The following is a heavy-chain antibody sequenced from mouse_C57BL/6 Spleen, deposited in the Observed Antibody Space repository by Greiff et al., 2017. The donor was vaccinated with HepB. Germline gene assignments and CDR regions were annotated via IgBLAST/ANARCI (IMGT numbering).Heavy chain of an antibody. J-gene: IGHJ2*01. CDR1: GFTFSDYG. CDR2: ISSGSSTI. Sequence: EVKLMESGGGLVKPGGSLKLSCAASGFTFSDYGMHWVRQAPEKGLEWVAYISSGSSTIYYADTVKGRFTISRDNAKNTLFLQMTSLRSEDTAMYYCARDSRGNYFDYWGQGTTLTVSS. CDR3: ARDSRGNYFDY. V-gene: IGHV5-17*01. D-gene: IGHD3-3*01.